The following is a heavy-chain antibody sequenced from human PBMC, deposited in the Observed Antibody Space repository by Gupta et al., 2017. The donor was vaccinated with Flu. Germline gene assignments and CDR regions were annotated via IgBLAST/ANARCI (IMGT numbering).Heavy chain of an antibody. CDR3: ARGATARPYPGMDV. CDR2: IKQDGSEK. V-gene: IGHV3-7*04. J-gene: IGHJ6*02. CDR1: GFTFSSYW. D-gene: IGHD6-6*01. Sequence: EVQLVESGGGLVQPGGSLRLSCAASGFTFSSYWMSWVRQAPGKGLEWVANIKQDGSEKYYVDSVKGRFTISRDNAKNSLYLQMNSLRAEDTAVYYCARGATARPYPGMDVWGQGTTVTVSS.